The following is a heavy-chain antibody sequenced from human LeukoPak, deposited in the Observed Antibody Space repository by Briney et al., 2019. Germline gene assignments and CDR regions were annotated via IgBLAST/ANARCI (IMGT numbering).Heavy chain of an antibody. CDR3: ARGKAGDSGGHRAFDI. V-gene: IGHV1-8*01. J-gene: IGHJ3*02. CDR1: GYTFTAYD. CDR2: MNPNSGNT. Sequence: ASVKVSCEASGYTFTAYDINWVRQATGQGLEWMGWMNPNSGNTGYAQKFQGSVTITRNTSISTAYTDFRNLRPEDTAVYYCARGKAGDSGGHRAFDIWGQGTMVTVSS. D-gene: IGHD2-15*01.